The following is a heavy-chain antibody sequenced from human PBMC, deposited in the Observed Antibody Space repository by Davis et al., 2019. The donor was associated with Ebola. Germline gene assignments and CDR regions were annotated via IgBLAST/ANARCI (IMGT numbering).Heavy chain of an antibody. CDR1: GGSISSSNW. D-gene: IGHD3-22*01. Sequence: SETLSLTCAVSGGSISSSNWWSWVRQPPGKGLEWIGEIYHSGSTNYNPSLKSRVTISVDKSKNQFSLKLSSVTAADTAVYYCARGPTVVVMGLYYYYGMDVWGQGTTVTVSS. V-gene: IGHV4-4*02. CDR2: IYHSGST. CDR3: ARGPTVVVMGLYYYYGMDV. J-gene: IGHJ6*02.